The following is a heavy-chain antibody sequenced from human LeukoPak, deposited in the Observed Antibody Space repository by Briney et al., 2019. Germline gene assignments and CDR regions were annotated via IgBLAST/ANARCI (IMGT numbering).Heavy chain of an antibody. CDR3: ARDPRPVAAAGAYFDY. J-gene: IGHJ4*02. CDR1: GFTSSSYG. Sequence: GGSLRLSCAASGFTSSSYGMHWVRQAPGKGLEWGTFIRYDGSHKYYADSVKGRFTISSDNSKNTLYLQMNSLRAEDTAVYYCARDPRPVAAAGAYFDYWGQGTLVTVSS. V-gene: IGHV3-30*02. CDR2: IRYDGSHK. D-gene: IGHD6-13*01.